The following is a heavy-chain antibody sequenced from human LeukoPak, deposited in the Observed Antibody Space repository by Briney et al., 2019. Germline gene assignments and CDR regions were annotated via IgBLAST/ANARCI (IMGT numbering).Heavy chain of an antibody. Sequence: GASVKVSCKASGYTFTGYYMHWVRQAPGQGLEWMGIINPSGGSTSFAQKFQGRVTMTRDTSTSTVYMELSSLRSEDTAVYYCARAIYQTGLDYWGQGTLVTVSS. CDR3: ARAIYQTGLDY. J-gene: IGHJ4*02. CDR2: INPSGGST. D-gene: IGHD2-2*01. CDR1: GYTFTGYY. V-gene: IGHV1-46*01.